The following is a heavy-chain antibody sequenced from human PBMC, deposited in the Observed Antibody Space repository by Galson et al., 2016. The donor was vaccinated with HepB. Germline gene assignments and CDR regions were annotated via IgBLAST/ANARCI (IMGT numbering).Heavy chain of an antibody. D-gene: IGHD6-6*01. J-gene: IGHJ5*02. Sequence: LSLTCTVSGGFIRSYYWSWIRQPPGKGLEWIGYIYYSGSANYNPSLMSRVTISVDSSKNQFSLKLSSVTAADTAVYFCARGASSSSYGSRWFDPWGQGILSPSPQ. V-gene: IGHV4-59*01. CDR2: IYYSGSA. CDR3: ARGASSSSYGSRWFDP. CDR1: GGFIRSYY.